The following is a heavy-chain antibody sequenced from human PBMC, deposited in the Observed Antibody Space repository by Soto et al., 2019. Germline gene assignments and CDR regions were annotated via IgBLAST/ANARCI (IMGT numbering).Heavy chain of an antibody. J-gene: IGHJ4*02. CDR3: ARASGRLRYFDWLSPGAFDY. CDR2: INHSGST. CDR1: GGSFSGYY. V-gene: IGHV4-34*01. D-gene: IGHD3-9*01. Sequence: PSETLSLTCAVYGGSFSGYYWSWIRQPPGKGLEWIGEINHSGSTNYNPSLKSRVTISVDTSKNQFSLKLSSVTAADTAVYYCARASGRLRYFDWLSPGAFDYWGQGTLVTVSS.